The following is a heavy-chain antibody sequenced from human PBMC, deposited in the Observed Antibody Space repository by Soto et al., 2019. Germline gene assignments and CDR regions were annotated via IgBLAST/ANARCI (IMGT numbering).Heavy chain of an antibody. CDR3: ALDNSHGDKGGY. V-gene: IGHV1-69*02. J-gene: IGHJ4*02. CDR1: GGTFSSYT. Sequence: QVQLVQSGAEVKKPGSSVKVSCKASGGTFSSYTISWVRQTPGQGLEWMGRIIPILGIANYAQKFQGRVTIPPAKSTSTAYMELTILRSEDTAVDYCALDNSHGDKGGYLGQGTRVTVSS. CDR2: IIPILGIA. D-gene: IGHD4-17*01.